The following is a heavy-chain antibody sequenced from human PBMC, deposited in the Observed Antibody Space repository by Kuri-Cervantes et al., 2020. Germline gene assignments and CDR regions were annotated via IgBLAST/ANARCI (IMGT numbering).Heavy chain of an antibody. CDR3: IRYDQPGCFDL. V-gene: IGHV2-5*02. D-gene: IGHD2-2*01. CDR1: GFSLSNTGVG. CDR2: INWEDDK. Sequence: SGPTLVKPTQSRTLTCTFSGFSLSNTGVGVGWIRQPPGKALEWLASINWEDDKHYSPSLKSRPTITRDTSKYQVVLIMTNMDPADTPTYYCIRYDQPGCFDLWGHGTLVTVSS. J-gene: IGHJ5*02.